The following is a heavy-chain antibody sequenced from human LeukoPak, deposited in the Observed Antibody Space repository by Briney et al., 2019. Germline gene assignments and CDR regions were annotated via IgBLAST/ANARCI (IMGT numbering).Heavy chain of an antibody. CDR2: IYYSGST. J-gene: IGHJ3*02. V-gene: IGHV4-30-4*01. CDR3: ARDCYCSGGSCYSCAFDI. Sequence: SQTLSLTCTVSGGSISSGDYYWSWIRQPPGKGLEWIGYIYYSGSTYYNPSPKSRVTISVDTSKNQFSLKLSSVTAADTAVYYCARDCYCSGGSCYSCAFDIWGQGTMVTVSS. D-gene: IGHD2-15*01. CDR1: GGSISSGDYY.